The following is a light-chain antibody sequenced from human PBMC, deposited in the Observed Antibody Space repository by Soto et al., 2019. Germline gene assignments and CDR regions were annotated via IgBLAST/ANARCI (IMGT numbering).Light chain of an antibody. CDR3: SSYTSSTTLYV. V-gene: IGLV2-14*03. CDR1: SSDVGNYNY. CDR2: DVS. Sequence: QSVLTQPASVSGSPGQSITISCTGVSSDVGNYNYVSWYQQHPGKAPKLIIYDVSNRPSGVSNRFSGSKSGNTASLTISGLQAEDEADYYCSSYTSSTTLYVFGTGTKVTAL. J-gene: IGLJ1*01.